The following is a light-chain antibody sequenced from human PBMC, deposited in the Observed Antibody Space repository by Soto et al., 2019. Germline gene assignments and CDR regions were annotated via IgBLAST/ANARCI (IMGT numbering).Light chain of an antibody. J-gene: IGKJ4*01. Sequence: DIQMTQSPSTLSASVGDSVTITCRASQSIDSWLAWYQQKPGKAPKLLIYKASTLESGVLSRFSGSGSGTEFTLTINSLQPDDFATYHCQQYKSYSFTFGGGTKVEIK. V-gene: IGKV1-5*03. CDR1: QSIDSW. CDR2: KAS. CDR3: QQYKSYSFT.